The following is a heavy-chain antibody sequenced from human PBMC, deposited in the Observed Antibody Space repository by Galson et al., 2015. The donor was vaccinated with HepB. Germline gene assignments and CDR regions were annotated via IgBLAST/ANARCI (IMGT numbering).Heavy chain of an antibody. Sequence: SLRLSCAASGFTVSGNYLSWVRQAPGKGLEWVSIIHSSGKTYYADAVKGRFTISRGNSENTVYLQMNGLRADDTAVYYCARSYYYDSSGHYPFDYWGQGTLVTVSS. V-gene: IGHV3-53*01. J-gene: IGHJ4*02. CDR2: IHSSGKT. CDR1: GFTVSGNY. D-gene: IGHD3-22*01. CDR3: ARSYYYDSSGHYPFDY.